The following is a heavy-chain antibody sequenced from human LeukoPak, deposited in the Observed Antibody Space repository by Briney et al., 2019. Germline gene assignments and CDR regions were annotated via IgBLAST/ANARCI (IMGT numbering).Heavy chain of an antibody. CDR3: ARLSYNWSKGKYYFDY. V-gene: IGHV4-34*01. CDR1: GGSFSGYY. J-gene: IGHJ4*02. CDR2: INHSGST. Sequence: SETLSLTCAVYGGSFSGYYWSWIRQPPGKGLEWIGEINHSGSTNYNPSLKSRVTISVDTSKNQFSLKLSSVTAADTAVYYCARLSYNWSKGKYYFDYWGQGTLVTVSS. D-gene: IGHD1/OR15-1a*01.